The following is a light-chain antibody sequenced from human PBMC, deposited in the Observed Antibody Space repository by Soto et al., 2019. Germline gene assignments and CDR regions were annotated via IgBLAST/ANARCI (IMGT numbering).Light chain of an antibody. V-gene: IGKV2-30*01. J-gene: IGKJ1*01. Sequence: DVVLTQSPLSLPVALGQPASISCRSSQSLVFSDGNTYLNWFQQRPGQSPRRLMYKVSNQYSGVPDRFTVSGSGRDCTLIISRVEAEDVGVYYCMQGTRWLWTFGQGTKVEIK. CDR1: QSLVFSDGNTY. CDR2: KVS. CDR3: MQGTRWLWT.